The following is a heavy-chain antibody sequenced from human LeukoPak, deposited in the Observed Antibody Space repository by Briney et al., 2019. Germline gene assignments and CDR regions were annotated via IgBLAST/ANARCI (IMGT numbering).Heavy chain of an antibody. CDR3: ARAAPRSGYYPNAFDI. CDR1: GFTFSSYS. J-gene: IGHJ3*02. CDR2: ISSSSSYI. D-gene: IGHD3-22*01. Sequence: GGSLRLSCAASGFTFSSYSMNWVRQAPGKGLEGVASISSSSSYIYYADSVKGRLTISSDNAKNSLYLQMNSLRAEDTAVYYCARAAPRSGYYPNAFDIWGQGTMVTVSS. V-gene: IGHV3-21*01.